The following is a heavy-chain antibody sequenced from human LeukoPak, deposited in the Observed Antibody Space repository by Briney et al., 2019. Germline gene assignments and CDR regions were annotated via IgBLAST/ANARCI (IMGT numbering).Heavy chain of an antibody. CDR3: AKSRGSYWVPEFDY. Sequence: GGSLRLSCAASGFTVSSNYMSWVRQAPGKGLEWVSDISGSGDSTNYADSVKGRFTISRDNSKNTLYLQMNSLRAEDTAIYYCAKSRGSYWVPEFDYWGQGTLVTVSS. CDR2: ISGSGDST. V-gene: IGHV3-23*01. CDR1: GFTVSSNY. J-gene: IGHJ4*02. D-gene: IGHD1-26*01.